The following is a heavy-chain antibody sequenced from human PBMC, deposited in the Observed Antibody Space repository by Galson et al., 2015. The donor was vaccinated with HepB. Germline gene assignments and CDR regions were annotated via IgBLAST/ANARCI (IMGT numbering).Heavy chain of an antibody. CDR1: GFTFSSYA. Sequence: SLRLSCAASGFTFSSYAMSWVRQVPEKGLEWVGRIGSKANNYATAYAASVKGRFTISRDDSKNTAFLQMNTLKTEDTAVYYCARLGDLSGYSSAWGQGTLVTVSS. CDR3: ARLGDLSGYSSA. V-gene: IGHV3-73*01. J-gene: IGHJ5*02. CDR2: IGSKANNYAT. D-gene: IGHD6-25*01.